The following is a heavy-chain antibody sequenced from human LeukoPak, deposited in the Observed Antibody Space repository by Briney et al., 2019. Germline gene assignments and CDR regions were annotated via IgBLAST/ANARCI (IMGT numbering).Heavy chain of an antibody. J-gene: IGHJ4*01. CDR1: GGPFSGYY. CDR2: INHSGST. Sequence: SETPSLSCAVYGGPFSGYYWSWTRQPPGKGLERIGEINHSGSTNYNPSLKSRVTISVDTSKNQFSLKLSSVTAADTAVYYCARQRHLELPDYWGYRTLVTVSS. D-gene: IGHD3-3*01. CDR3: ARQRHLELPDY. V-gene: IGHV4-34*01.